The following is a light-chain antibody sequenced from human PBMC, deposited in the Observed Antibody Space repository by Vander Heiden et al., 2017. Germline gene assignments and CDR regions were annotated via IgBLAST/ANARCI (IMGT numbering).Light chain of an antibody. V-gene: IGKV3-15*01. Sequence: EILITQSPATLSVSPGERATLSCRASQSVSSNLAWYQQKPGQAPRLLIYGASTRATGIPARFSGSGSGTEFTLTISSLQSEDFAVYYCQQDNNWPYTFGQGTKLEIK. J-gene: IGKJ2*01. CDR3: QQDNNWPYT. CDR1: QSVSSN. CDR2: GAS.